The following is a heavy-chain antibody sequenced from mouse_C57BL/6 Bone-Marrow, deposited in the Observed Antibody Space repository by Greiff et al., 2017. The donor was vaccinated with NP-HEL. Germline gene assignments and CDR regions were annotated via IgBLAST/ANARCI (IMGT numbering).Heavy chain of an antibody. Sequence: QVQLQQSGPGLVQPSQSLSITCTVSGFSLTSYGVHWVRQSPGKGLEWLGVIWSGGSTDYNAAFISRLSISKDNSKSQVFFKMNSLQADDTAIYYCARHYYGSRGTWFAYWGQGTLVTVSA. CDR1: GFSLTSYG. CDR3: ARHYYGSRGTWFAY. D-gene: IGHD1-1*01. J-gene: IGHJ3*01. V-gene: IGHV2-2*01. CDR2: IWSGGST.